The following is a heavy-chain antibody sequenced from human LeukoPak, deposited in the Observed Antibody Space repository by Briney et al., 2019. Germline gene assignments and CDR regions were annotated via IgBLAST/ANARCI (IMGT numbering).Heavy chain of an antibody. Sequence: GGSLRLSCAASGFTFSSYGMHWVRQAPGKGLEWVAFIRYDGSNKYYADSVKGRFTISRDNSKNTLYLQMNSLRAEDTAVYYCAKDLQVYDFWSGYYLPGYWGQGPLVTVSS. J-gene: IGHJ4*02. CDR3: AKDLQVYDFWSGYYLPGY. D-gene: IGHD3-3*01. CDR2: IRYDGSNK. V-gene: IGHV3-30*02. CDR1: GFTFSSYG.